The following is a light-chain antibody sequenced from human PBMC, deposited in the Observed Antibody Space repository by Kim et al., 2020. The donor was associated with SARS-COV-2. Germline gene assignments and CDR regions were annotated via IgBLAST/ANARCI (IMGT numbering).Light chain of an antibody. CDR1: QTISTW. CDR3: QHYIRFPYT. J-gene: IGKJ2*01. CDR2: LAS. Sequence: SASVAARVTITCRASQTISTWLAWYQQKPGKAPKLLLYLASTLESGVPSRFSGSGSGTEFTLTIDSLQPDDFATYYCQHYIRFPYTFGQGTKLEI. V-gene: IGKV1-5*03.